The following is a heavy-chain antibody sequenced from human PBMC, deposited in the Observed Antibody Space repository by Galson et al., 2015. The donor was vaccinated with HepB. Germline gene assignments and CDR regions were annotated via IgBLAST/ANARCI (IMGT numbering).Heavy chain of an antibody. CDR3: ARDFKWNYDY. CDR2: ISPDGSIT. J-gene: IGHJ4*02. Sequence: SLRLSCAASGFSFSTYNMHRVRQAPVKGLEWLAIISPDGSITYYEDSVKGRFTISRDNSKSTLFLQVDSLRPEDTAVYYCARDFKWNYDYWGQGTLVTVSS. V-gene: IGHV3-30*04. CDR1: GFSFSTYN. D-gene: IGHD1-26*01.